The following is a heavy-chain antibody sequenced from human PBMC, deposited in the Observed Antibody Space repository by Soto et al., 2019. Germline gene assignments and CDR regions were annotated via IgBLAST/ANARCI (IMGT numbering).Heavy chain of an antibody. D-gene: IGHD2-15*01. Sequence: TLSLTCAVSGGSLSSSNWWSWVRQPPGKALEWLALIYWDDDKRYSPSLKSRLTITKDTSKNQVVLTMTNMDPVDTATYYCAHRTSYGGTTFDYWGQGTLVTVSS. CDR3: AHRTSYGGTTFDY. CDR2: IYWDDDK. J-gene: IGHJ4*02. V-gene: IGHV2-5*08. CDR1: GGSLSSSNW.